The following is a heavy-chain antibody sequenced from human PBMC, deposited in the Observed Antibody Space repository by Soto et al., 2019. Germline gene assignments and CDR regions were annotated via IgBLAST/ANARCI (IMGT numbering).Heavy chain of an antibody. CDR2: IRNKDRGYTT. J-gene: IGHJ5*02. CDR3: SGLGNWFVP. V-gene: IGHV3-72*01. CDR1: GSSFNDHY. Sequence: EEQLAESGGGLVQPGGSLRLSCAGSGSSFNDHYIDWVRQAPGKGLEWIGQIRNKDRGYTTEYAASVRGRFTISRDDSTNSPYPPLKSLKTQDPGVYYCSGLGNWFVPWGQGTLVTVSS.